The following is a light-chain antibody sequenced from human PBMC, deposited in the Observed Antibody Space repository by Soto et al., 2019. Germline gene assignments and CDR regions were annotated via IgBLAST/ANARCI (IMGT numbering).Light chain of an antibody. Sequence: EIVLTQSPGTLSLSPGERATLSCRASQSVSSGFLAWYQQKPGQAPRLLIYGASSRATGIPDRFSGSGSGTDLTLTISRLDPEDFAVYYCQQYGRSVTFGGGTKVEIK. V-gene: IGKV3-20*01. CDR2: GAS. CDR1: QSVSSGF. J-gene: IGKJ4*01. CDR3: QQYGRSVT.